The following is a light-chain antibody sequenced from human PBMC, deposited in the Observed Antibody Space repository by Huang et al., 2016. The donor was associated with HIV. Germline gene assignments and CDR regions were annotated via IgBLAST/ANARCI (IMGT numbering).Light chain of an antibody. CDR2: AES. J-gene: IGKJ2*01. Sequence: DIQITQSPSSLSASVGDTVIITCRASQNIKRYLNWYQKEPGKAPKLLFSAESNLQSGVPSTFSGSGSGTDFTLTINSLQPEDSATYYCQQSARTPRTFGQGTKLEI. CDR3: QQSARTPRT. CDR1: QNIKRY. V-gene: IGKV1-39*01.